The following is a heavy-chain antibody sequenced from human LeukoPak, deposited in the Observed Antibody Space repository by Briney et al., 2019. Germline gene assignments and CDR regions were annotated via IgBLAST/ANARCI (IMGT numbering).Heavy chain of an antibody. Sequence: SETLSLTCTVSGGSISSYYWSWIRQPPGKGLEWIGYIYYGGSTNYNPSLKSRVTISVDTSKNQFSLKLSSVTAADTAVYYCARSGVRVGFDYWGQGTLVTVSS. CDR1: GGSISSYY. CDR2: IYYGGST. D-gene: IGHD2-15*01. J-gene: IGHJ4*02. CDR3: ARSGVRVGFDY. V-gene: IGHV4-59*12.